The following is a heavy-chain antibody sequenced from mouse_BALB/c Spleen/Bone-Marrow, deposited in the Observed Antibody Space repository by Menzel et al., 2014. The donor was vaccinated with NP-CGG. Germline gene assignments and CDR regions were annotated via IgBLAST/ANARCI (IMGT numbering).Heavy chain of an antibody. CDR2: IYPGSGST. V-gene: IGHV1S22*01. J-gene: IGHJ3*01. CDR1: GYTFTSYW. D-gene: IGHD2-2*01. Sequence: LQQSGPELVRPGASVKLSCKASGYTFTSYWMHWVKQRHGQGLEWIGNIYPGSGSTNYDEKFKSKGTLTVDTSSSTAYMHLSSLTSEDSAVYYCTRCYYGYDGVSWFAYWGQGTLVTVSA. CDR3: TRCYYGYDGVSWFAY.